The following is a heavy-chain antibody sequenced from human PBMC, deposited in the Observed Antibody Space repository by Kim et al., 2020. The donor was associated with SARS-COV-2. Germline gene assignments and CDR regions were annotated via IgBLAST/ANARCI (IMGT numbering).Heavy chain of an antibody. J-gene: IGHJ4*02. Sequence: DSVKGRFTISRDNAKNSLYLQMNSLRAEDTAVYYSARDSGGLWSGFPFDYWGQGTLVTVSS. D-gene: IGHD3-3*01. V-gene: IGHV3-48*03. CDR3: ARDSGGLWSGFPFDY.